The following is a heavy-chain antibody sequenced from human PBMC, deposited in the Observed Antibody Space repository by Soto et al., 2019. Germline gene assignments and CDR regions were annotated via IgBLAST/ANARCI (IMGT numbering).Heavy chain of an antibody. CDR2: INPSGGST. CDR3: ATIQGRYYYDSSGSFDY. Sequence: ASVKVSCKASGYTFTSYYMHWVRQAPGQGLEWMGIINPSGGSTSYAQKFQGRVTMTRDTSTSTVYMELSSLRSEDTAVYYCATIQGRYYYDSSGSFDYWGQGTLVTVSS. D-gene: IGHD3-22*01. J-gene: IGHJ4*02. CDR1: GYTFTSYY. V-gene: IGHV1-46*01.